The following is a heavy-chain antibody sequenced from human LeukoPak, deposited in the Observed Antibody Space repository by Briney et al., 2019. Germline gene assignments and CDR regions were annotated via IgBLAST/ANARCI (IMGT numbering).Heavy chain of an antibody. CDR1: GYSFTSYW. CDR3: ARPYYYDSSGYPLYYFDY. D-gene: IGHD3-22*01. J-gene: IGHJ4*02. V-gene: IGHV5-51*01. Sequence: GESLKISCKASGYSFTSYWIGWVRQMPGKGLEWMGIIYPGDSDTRYSPSFQGQVTISADKSISTAYLQWSSLKASDTAMYYCARPYYYDSSGYPLYYFDYWGQGTLVTVSS. CDR2: IYPGDSDT.